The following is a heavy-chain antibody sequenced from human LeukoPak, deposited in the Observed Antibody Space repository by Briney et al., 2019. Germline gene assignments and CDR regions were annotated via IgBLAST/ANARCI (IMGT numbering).Heavy chain of an antibody. CDR2: ISYDGSNK. J-gene: IGHJ6*02. D-gene: IGHD2-2*02. Sequence: TGGSLRLSCAASGFTFSSYAMSWVRQAPGKGLEWVAVISYDGSNKYYADSVKGRFTISRDNSKNTLYLQMNSLRAEDTAVYYCAKVGYCSSTSCYMIVDYYYYGMDVWGQGTTVTVSS. CDR3: AKVGYCSSTSCYMIVDYYYYGMDV. V-gene: IGHV3-30*18. CDR1: GFTFSSYA.